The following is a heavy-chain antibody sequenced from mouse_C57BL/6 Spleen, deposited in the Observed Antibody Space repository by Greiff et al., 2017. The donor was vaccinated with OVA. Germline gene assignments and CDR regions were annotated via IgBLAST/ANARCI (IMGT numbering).Heavy chain of an antibody. J-gene: IGHJ2*01. V-gene: IGHV5-6*01. Sequence: EVKVVESGGDLVKPGGSLKLSCAASGFTFSSYGMSWVRQTPDKRLEWVATISSGGSYTYYPDSVKGRFTISRDNAKNTLYLQMSSLKSEDTAMYYCARPSYGSSFDYWGQGTTLTVSS. D-gene: IGHD1-1*01. CDR3: ARPSYGSSFDY. CDR2: ISSGGSYT. CDR1: GFTFSSYG.